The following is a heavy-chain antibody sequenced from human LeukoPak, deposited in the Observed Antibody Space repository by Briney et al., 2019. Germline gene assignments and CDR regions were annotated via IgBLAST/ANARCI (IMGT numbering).Heavy chain of an antibody. CDR2: IYYSGST. J-gene: IGHJ4*02. D-gene: IGHD5-24*01. CDR3: ARLSRDGYNSDY. V-gene: IGHV4-59*01. Sequence: PSETLSLTCTVSGGSISSYYWSWIRQPPGKGLEWIGYIYYSGSTNYNPSLKSRVTISVDTPKNQFSLKLSSVTAADTAVYYCARLSRDGYNSDYWGQGTLVTVSS. CDR1: GGSISSYY.